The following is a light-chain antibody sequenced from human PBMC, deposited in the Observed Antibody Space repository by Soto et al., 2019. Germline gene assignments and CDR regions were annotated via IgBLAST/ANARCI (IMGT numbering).Light chain of an antibody. CDR2: GAF. CDR1: QSVSYN. CDR3: QQYKNWPPLT. J-gene: IGKJ4*01. V-gene: IGKV3-15*01. Sequence: EIVMTQSPATLSVSPGETATLSCRASQSVSYNLAWYQQKPGQGPRLLIYGAFTRATGIPARCSGSGSGTAFTLTISSLQSEDFAGYYCQQYKNWPPLTFGGGTKVEIK.